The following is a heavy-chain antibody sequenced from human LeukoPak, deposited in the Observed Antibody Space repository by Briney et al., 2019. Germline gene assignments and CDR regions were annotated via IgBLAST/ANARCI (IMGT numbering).Heavy chain of an antibody. V-gene: IGHV3-23*01. CDR2: ISGSGGST. Sequence: GGSLRLSCAASGFTFSSYAMSWVRQAPGKGLEWISAISGSGGSTYYADSVKGRFTISRDNSKNTLYLQMNSLRAEDTAVYYCASLTHYDSSGYSTPLVDYWGQGTLVTVSS. D-gene: IGHD3-22*01. CDR3: ASLTHYDSSGYSTPLVDY. J-gene: IGHJ4*02. CDR1: GFTFSSYA.